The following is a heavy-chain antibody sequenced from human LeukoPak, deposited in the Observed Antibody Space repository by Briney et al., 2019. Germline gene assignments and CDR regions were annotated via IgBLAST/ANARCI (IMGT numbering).Heavy chain of an antibody. D-gene: IGHD2-2*01. Sequence: GGSLRLSCAASGFSFSNYWMHWVRQAPGKGLVWVSRINNDGSDTVYADSVKGRFTISRDNANNTLSLQMNSLRVEDTGVYYCTRGTRGPDYWGQGTLVTVSS. CDR3: TRGTRGPDY. CDR2: INNDGSDT. V-gene: IGHV3-74*01. J-gene: IGHJ4*01. CDR1: GFSFSNYW.